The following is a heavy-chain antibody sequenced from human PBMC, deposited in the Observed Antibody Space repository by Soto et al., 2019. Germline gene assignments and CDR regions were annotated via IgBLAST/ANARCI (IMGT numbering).Heavy chain of an antibody. CDR1: GFTFSSYA. CDR3: ASLYDWDAFDI. Sequence: SLRLSCAASGFTFSSYAMHWVRQAPGKGLEWVAVISYDGSNKYYADSVKGRFTISRDNSKNTLYLQMNSLRAEDTAVYYCASLYDWDAFDIWGQGTMVTVSS. D-gene: IGHD3-16*01. V-gene: IGHV3-30-3*01. J-gene: IGHJ3*02. CDR2: ISYDGSNK.